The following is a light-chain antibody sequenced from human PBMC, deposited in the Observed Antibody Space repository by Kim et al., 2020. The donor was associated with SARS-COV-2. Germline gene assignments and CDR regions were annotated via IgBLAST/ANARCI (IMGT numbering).Light chain of an antibody. CDR1: QGVSCSY. CDR2: GAS. Sequence: APADRPPLSCMASQGVSCSYLTWYQQSPGQAPRLLMHGASTRATGIPDRFSGSGSGTDFILTISRLDSEDFAVYYCQQYGSSPPTFGQGTKVDIK. J-gene: IGKJ1*01. CDR3: QQYGSSPPT. V-gene: IGKV3-20*01.